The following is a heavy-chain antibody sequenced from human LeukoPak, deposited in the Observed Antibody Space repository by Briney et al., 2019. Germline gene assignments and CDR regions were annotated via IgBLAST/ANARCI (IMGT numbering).Heavy chain of an antibody. D-gene: IGHD3-3*01. J-gene: IGHJ5*02. Sequence: RSETLSLTCTVSGGSISSSSYYWGWIRQPPGKGLEWIGSIYYSGSTYYNPSLKSRVTISVDTSKNQFSLKLSSVTAADTAVYYCARQTKYYDFWSGDQDFDPWGQGTLVTVSS. V-gene: IGHV4-39*01. CDR2: IYYSGST. CDR1: GGSISSSSYY. CDR3: ARQTKYYDFWSGDQDFDP.